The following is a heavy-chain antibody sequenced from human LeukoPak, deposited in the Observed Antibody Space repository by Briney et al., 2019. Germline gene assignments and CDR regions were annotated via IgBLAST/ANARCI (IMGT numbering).Heavy chain of an antibody. CDR1: GFTFSTYS. J-gene: IGHJ4*02. CDR2: IDRSSSYI. Sequence: GGSLRLSCAASGFTFSTYSMNWVRQAPGKGLEWVSSIDRSSSYIYYADSVKGRFTISRDNAKNTVYLQMNSLRAEDTAIYYCARDLTGAVFDFWGQGTLVTVSS. CDR3: ARDLTGAVFDF. V-gene: IGHV3-21*01. D-gene: IGHD1-26*01.